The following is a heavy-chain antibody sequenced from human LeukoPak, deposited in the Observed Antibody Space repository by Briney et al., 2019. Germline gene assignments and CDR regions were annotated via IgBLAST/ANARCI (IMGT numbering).Heavy chain of an antibody. CDR3: ARHRGGYSSGWYGGSEFDY. D-gene: IGHD6-19*01. V-gene: IGHV4-39*01. CDR2: VYYSGST. Sequence: PSETLSLTCTVPGGSISNVNYYWGCIRQPPGKGLEWIGSVYYSGSTNYNPSLKRRVTISVDTSKNQFSLKLSSVTAADTTVYYCARHRGGYSSGWYGGSEFDYWGEGTLVTVSS. J-gene: IGHJ4*02. CDR1: GGSISNVNYY.